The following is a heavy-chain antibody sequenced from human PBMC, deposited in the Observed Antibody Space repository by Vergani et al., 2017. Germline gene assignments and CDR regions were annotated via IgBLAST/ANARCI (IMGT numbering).Heavy chain of an antibody. J-gene: IGHJ4*02. Sequence: QVQLQQWGAGLLKPSETLSLTCAVYGGSFSGYYWSWIRQPPGKGLEWIGEINHSGSTNYNPSLKSRVTISVDRSKNQFSLKLSSVTAADTAVYYCARAPESPYYYDSSGSNYFDYWGQGTLVTVSS. CDR3: ARAPESPYYYDSSGSNYFDY. CDR1: GGSFSGYY. V-gene: IGHV4-34*01. CDR2: INHSGST. D-gene: IGHD3-22*01.